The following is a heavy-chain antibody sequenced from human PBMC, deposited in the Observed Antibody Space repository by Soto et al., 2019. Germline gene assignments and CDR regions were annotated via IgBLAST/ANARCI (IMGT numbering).Heavy chain of an antibody. CDR1: GLTVSSDY. V-gene: IGHV3-66*01. CDR3: ARAPGPGVKTVWFDP. CDR2: IYASGTT. D-gene: IGHD2-21*01. Sequence: GGSLRLSCAVSGLTVSSDYMGWVRQSPGQGLDYVSVIYASGTTFYAESVKGRFTISRDKSKNTLYLQMDSLRVEDTGVYYCARAPGPGVKTVWFDPWGQGTLVTVSS. J-gene: IGHJ5*02.